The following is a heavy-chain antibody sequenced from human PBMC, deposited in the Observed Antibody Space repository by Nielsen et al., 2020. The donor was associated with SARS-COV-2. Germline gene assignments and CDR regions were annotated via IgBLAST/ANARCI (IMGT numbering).Heavy chain of an antibody. J-gene: IGHJ6*02. D-gene: IGHD2-15*01. Sequence: GESLKISCAASGFTFDDYAMHWVRQAPGKGLEWVSLISGDGGSTYYADSVKGRFTISRDNSKNSLYLQMNSLRTEDTALYYCAKSLGYCSGGSCYYYGMGVWGQGTTVTVSS. CDR3: AKSLGYCSGGSCYYYGMGV. CDR1: GFTFDDYA. V-gene: IGHV3-43*02. CDR2: ISGDGGST.